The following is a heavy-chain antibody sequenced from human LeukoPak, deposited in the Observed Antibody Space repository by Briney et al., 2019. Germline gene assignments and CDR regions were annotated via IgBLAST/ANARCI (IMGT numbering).Heavy chain of an antibody. V-gene: IGHV1-2*02. D-gene: IGHD3-22*01. CDR1: GYTFTGYY. J-gene: IGHJ5*02. Sequence: GASVEVSCKASGYTFTGYYMHWVRQAPGQGLEWMGWINPNSGGTNYAQKFQGRVTMTRDTSISTAYMELSRLRSDDTAVYYCASPYYYDSSGYFWFDPWGQGTLVTVSS. CDR3: ASPYYYDSSGYFWFDP. CDR2: INPNSGGT.